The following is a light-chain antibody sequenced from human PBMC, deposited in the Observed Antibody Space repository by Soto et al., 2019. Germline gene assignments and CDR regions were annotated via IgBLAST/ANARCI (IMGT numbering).Light chain of an antibody. Sequence: QSVLTQPASVSGSPGQSITISCTGTSSDIGGYNYVSWYQQHPGKAPKLMIYDVSNRPSGVSNRFSGSKSGNTASLTISGLQGEDEADYYCSSYTRSSTRVFGGGTKLTVL. CDR3: SSYTRSSTRV. CDR2: DVS. J-gene: IGLJ2*01. V-gene: IGLV2-14*03. CDR1: SSDIGGYNY.